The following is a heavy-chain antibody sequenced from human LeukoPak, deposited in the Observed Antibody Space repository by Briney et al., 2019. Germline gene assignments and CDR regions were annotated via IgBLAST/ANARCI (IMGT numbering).Heavy chain of an antibody. D-gene: IGHD3-22*01. CDR2: IRSKAYGGTT. CDR3: TSLVVVLIDDAFDI. CDR1: GFTFGDYA. V-gene: IGHV3-49*03. J-gene: IGHJ3*02. Sequence: PGGSLRLSCTASGFTFGDYAMSWFRQAPGKGLEWVGFIRSKAYGGTTEYAASVKGRFTISRDDSKSIAYLQMNSLKTDDTAVYYCTSLVVVLIDDAFDIWGQGTMVTVSS.